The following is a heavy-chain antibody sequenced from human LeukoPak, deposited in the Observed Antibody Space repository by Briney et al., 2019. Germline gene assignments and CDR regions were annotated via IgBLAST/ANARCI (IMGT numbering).Heavy chain of an antibody. CDR1: GYTFTDYY. V-gene: IGHV1-46*01. D-gene: IGHD3-10*01. J-gene: IGHJ5*02. CDR2: INPSNGDT. Sequence: GASVKVSCKASGYTFTDYYLHWVRQAPGQGLEWMGLINPSNGDTNLAQKFQGRITMTRDTSTSTVYMEVTSLRSEDTAVYFYARDVLVRGSPWGSWGQGTLVTVSS. CDR3: ARDVLVRGSPWGS.